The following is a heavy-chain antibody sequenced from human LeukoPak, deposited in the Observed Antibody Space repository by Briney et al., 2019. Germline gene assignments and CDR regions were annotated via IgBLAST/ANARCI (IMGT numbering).Heavy chain of an antibody. CDR2: TSKDGSDT. J-gene: IGHJ5*02. CDR1: GFSFIDYW. Sequence: GGSLRHSCAASGFSFIDYWVHWVRQAPGKGPEWLSRTSKDGSDTFYADAARGRFTASRDNAKNTVYLQVTNVSPEDTAVYYCARGGYSGCCYRFSSGQGTLVTVAS. CDR3: ARGGYSGCCYRFS. V-gene: IGHV3-74*01. D-gene: IGHD6-25*01.